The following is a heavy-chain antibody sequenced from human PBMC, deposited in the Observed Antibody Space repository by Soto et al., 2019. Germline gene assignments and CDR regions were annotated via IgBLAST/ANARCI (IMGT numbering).Heavy chain of an antibody. Sequence: QVQLVESGGGVVQPGRSLRLSCAASGFTFSSYGMHWVRQAPGKGLEWVAVISYDGSNKYYADSVKGRFTISRDNSKNTLNLQMNSLRAEETAAYYCAKDLLGPGRAYGMAVWGQGTTVTVSS. CDR1: GFTFSSYG. CDR2: ISYDGSNK. J-gene: IGHJ6*02. CDR3: AKDLLGPGRAYGMAV. D-gene: IGHD7-27*01. V-gene: IGHV3-30*18.